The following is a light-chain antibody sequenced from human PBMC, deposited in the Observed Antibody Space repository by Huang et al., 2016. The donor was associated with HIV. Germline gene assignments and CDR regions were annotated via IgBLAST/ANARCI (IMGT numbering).Light chain of an antibody. CDR2: GAS. Sequence: EIVMTQSPATLSVSPGERATLSCRASQTVNDNLAWYQQKPGQPPRLRIYGASARTTGSPVRFSGSGSGTDFTLTISSLQSEDSAVYYCQHYNNWPPWTFGQGTKVEVK. V-gene: IGKV3-15*01. CDR1: QTVNDN. CDR3: QHYNNWPPWT. J-gene: IGKJ1*01.